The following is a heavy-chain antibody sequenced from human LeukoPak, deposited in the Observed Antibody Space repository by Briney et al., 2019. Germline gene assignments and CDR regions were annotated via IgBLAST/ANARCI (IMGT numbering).Heavy chain of an antibody. J-gene: IGHJ4*02. D-gene: IGHD2-15*01. CDR2: IIPIFGTA. V-gene: IGHV1-69*05. CDR1: GGTFSSYA. Sequence: SVKVSCKASGGTFSSYAISWVRQAPGQGFEWMGGIIPIFGTANYAQKFQGRVTITTDESTSTAYMELSSLRSEDTAVYYCARRCSGGSCLDYWGQGTLVTVSS. CDR3: ARRCSGGSCLDY.